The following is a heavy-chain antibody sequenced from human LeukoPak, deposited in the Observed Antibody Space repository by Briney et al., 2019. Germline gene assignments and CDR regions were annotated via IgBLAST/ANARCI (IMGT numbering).Heavy chain of an antibody. CDR3: ARLDYDSSGYYSSDAFDT. Sequence: SETLSLTCTVSGGSISSYYWSWIRQPPGKGLEWIGYIDYSGSTNYNPSLESRVTISVDTSKNQFSLKLTSVTAADTAVYYCARLDYDSSGYYSSDAFDTWGQGTKVTVSS. CDR1: GGSISSYY. D-gene: IGHD3-22*01. V-gene: IGHV4-59*12. J-gene: IGHJ3*02. CDR2: IDYSGST.